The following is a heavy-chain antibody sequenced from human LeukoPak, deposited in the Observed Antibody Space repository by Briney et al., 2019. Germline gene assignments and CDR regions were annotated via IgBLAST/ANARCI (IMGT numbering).Heavy chain of an antibody. CDR1: GFTFSSYS. CDR3: ARGQGDFWSGYYYYYCMDV. D-gene: IGHD3-3*01. Sequence: PGGSLRLSCAASGFTFSSYSMNWVRQAPGKGLEWVSYISSSSGTIYNANSVTGRFTISRDNAKNSLYLQMNSLRAEDTALYYCARGQGDFWSGYYYYYCMDVWGKGTTVTVSS. CDR2: ISSSSGTI. J-gene: IGHJ6*03. V-gene: IGHV3-48*04.